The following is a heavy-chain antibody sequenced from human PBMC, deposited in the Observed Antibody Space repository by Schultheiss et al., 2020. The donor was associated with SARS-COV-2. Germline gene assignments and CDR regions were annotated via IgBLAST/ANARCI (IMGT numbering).Heavy chain of an antibody. J-gene: IGHJ4*02. CDR1: GYTFTSYY. CDR2: INAGTGDT. Sequence: ASVKVSCKASGYTFTSYYMHWVRQAPGQRLEWMGWINAGTGDTKYSQKFQGRVTITRDTSASTAYMELSSLRSEDTAVYYCAKDTCGSSCFFDNWGQGTLVTVSS. CDR3: AKDTCGSSCFFDN. D-gene: IGHD2-21*01. V-gene: IGHV1-3*01.